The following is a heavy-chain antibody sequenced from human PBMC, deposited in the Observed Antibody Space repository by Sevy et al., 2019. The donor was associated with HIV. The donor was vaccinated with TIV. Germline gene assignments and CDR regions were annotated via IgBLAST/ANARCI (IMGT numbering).Heavy chain of an antibody. CDR3: ARAGQQWLVPTFDY. D-gene: IGHD6-19*01. Sequence: ASVKVSCKASGYTFTSYAMHWVRQAPGQRLEWMGWINAGNGNTKYSQKFQGRVTITRDTSASTAYIELSSLRSEDTAVYYCARAGQQWLVPTFDYWGQGTLVTVSS. V-gene: IGHV1-3*01. J-gene: IGHJ4*02. CDR1: GYTFTSYA. CDR2: INAGNGNT.